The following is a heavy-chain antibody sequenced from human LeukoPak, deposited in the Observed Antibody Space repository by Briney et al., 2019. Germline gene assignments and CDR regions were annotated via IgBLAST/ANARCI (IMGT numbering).Heavy chain of an antibody. Sequence: GGSLRLSCAASGFTFSSYGMHWVRQAPGKGLEWVAVISYDGSNKYYADSVKGRFTISRDNSKNTLYLQMNSLRAEDTAVYYCAKRPRGFQEYYFDYWGQGTLVTVSS. D-gene: IGHD3-10*01. J-gene: IGHJ4*02. CDR3: AKRPRGFQEYYFDY. CDR2: ISYDGSNK. V-gene: IGHV3-30*18. CDR1: GFTFSSYG.